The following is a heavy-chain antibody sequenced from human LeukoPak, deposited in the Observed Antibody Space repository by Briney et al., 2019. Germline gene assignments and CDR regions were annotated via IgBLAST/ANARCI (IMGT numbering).Heavy chain of an antibody. CDR3: ARDSGRFYTSFDY. CDR2: ISSSSNDI. J-gene: IGHJ4*02. Sequence: GGSLRLSCTASGFTFSSYTMNWVRQAPGKGLEWVSSISSSSNDIFYADSVKGRFTISRDNAKDSLFLQMNSLRAEDTAVYYCARDSGRFYTSFDYWGQGTLVTVSP. D-gene: IGHD3-10*01. V-gene: IGHV3-21*01. CDR1: GFTFSSYT.